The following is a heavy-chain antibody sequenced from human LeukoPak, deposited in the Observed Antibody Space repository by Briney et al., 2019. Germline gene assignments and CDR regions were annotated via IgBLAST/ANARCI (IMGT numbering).Heavy chain of an antibody. D-gene: IGHD5-24*01. Sequence: SETLSLTCTVSGDFITAYYWSWIRQAPGKGLEWIGYVYYSGCTNYIPSLKSRVTISVDTSKNQFSLRLSSVTSADTAVYYCARESRREGYNPAYYYYYYMDVWGKGTTVTVSS. CDR3: ARESRREGYNPAYYYYYYMDV. CDR1: GDFITAYY. V-gene: IGHV4-59*01. CDR2: VYYSGCT. J-gene: IGHJ6*03.